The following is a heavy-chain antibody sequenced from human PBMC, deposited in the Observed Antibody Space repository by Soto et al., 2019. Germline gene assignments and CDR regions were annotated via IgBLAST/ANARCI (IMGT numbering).Heavy chain of an antibody. J-gene: IGHJ6*02. Sequence: HGESLKISCKGSGYSFTSYWIGWVRQMPGKGLEWMGIIYPGDSDTRYSPSFQGQVTISADKSISTAYLQWSSLKASDTAMYYCARQGPPDYDFATTPYYYYYYGMDVWGQGTTVTVSS. CDR2: IYPGDSDT. CDR1: GYSFTSYW. CDR3: ARQGPPDYDFATTPYYYYYYGMDV. D-gene: IGHD3-3*01. V-gene: IGHV5-51*01.